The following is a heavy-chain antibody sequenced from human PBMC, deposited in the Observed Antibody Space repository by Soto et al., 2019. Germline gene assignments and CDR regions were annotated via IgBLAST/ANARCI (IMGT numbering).Heavy chain of an antibody. J-gene: IGHJ4*02. CDR1: GGSISSSTW. D-gene: IGHD6-13*01. V-gene: IGHV4-4*02. CDR3: ARDAITAAGKAY. Sequence: QVQLQESGPGLVKPSGTLSLTCAVSGGSISSSTWWSWVRQPPGKGLEWIGEIYHSGSTNYNPSLKSRVPISLDKPKNPFSLKLSSVTAADTAVYYCARDAITAAGKAYWGQGTLVTVSS. CDR2: IYHSGST.